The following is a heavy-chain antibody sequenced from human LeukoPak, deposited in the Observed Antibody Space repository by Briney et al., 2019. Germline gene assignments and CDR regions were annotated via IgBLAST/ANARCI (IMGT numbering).Heavy chain of an antibody. V-gene: IGHV3-21*01. D-gene: IGHD2-2*01. CDR3: ARDVRVVVPAALYYYYGMDV. CDR1: GFTFSSYS. CDR2: ISSSSSYI. Sequence: GGSLRLSCAASGFTFSSYSMNWVRQAPGKGLEWVSSISSSSSYIYYADSVKGRFTISRDNAKNSLYLQTNSLRAEDTAVYYCARDVRVVVPAALYYYYGMDVWGKGTTVTVST. J-gene: IGHJ6*04.